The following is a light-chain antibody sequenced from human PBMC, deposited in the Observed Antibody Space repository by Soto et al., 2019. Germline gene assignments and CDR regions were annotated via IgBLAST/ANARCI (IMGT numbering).Light chain of an antibody. CDR2: EVN. CDR3: CSYAGSSTLV. CDR1: SSDVGGYNY. J-gene: IGLJ1*01. V-gene: IGLV2-23*02. Sequence: QSALTQPPSASGSPGQSVTISCTGTSSDVGGYNYVSWYQQHPGKAPKLMIYEVNKRPSGVSNRFSGSKSGNTASLTISGLQAEDEADYYCCSYAGSSTLVFGTGTKLTVL.